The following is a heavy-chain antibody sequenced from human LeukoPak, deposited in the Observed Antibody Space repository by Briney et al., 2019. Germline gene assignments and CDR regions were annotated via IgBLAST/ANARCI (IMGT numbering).Heavy chain of an antibody. V-gene: IGHV4-34*11. J-gene: IGHJ3*02. CDR2: IYYSGDT. D-gene: IGHD4-17*01. CDR1: GGSFGGYY. Sequence: SETLSLTCAVYGGSFGGYYWSWIRQPPGKGLEWIGSIYYSGDTYSTPSLKSRVAISLDTSNNQFTLSLSSVTAADTAVYYCAREVNYGDYGDNAFDIWGQGTMVTVSS. CDR3: AREVNYGDYGDNAFDI.